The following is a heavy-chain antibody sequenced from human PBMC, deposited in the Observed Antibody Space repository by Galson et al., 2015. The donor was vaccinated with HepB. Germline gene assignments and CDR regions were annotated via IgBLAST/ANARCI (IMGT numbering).Heavy chain of an antibody. CDR1: GFSLSTSGVG. CDR2: IYWDDDK. D-gene: IGHD6-19*01. V-gene: IGHV2-5*02. Sequence: PALVKPTQTLTLTCTFSGFSLSTSGVGVGWIRQPPGKALEWLALIYWDDDKRYSPSLKSRLTITKDTSKNQVVLTMTNMDPVDTATYYCAHRLRDSSGWYYFDYWGQGTLVTVSS. J-gene: IGHJ4*02. CDR3: AHRLRDSSGWYYFDY.